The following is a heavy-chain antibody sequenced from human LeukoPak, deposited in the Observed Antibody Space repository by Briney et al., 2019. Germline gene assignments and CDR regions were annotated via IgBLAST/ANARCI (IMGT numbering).Heavy chain of an antibody. J-gene: IGHJ4*02. CDR2: ISGSGGST. Sequence: PGGSLRLSCAASGFTFSSYAMSWVRQAPGKGLEWVSAISGSGGSTYYADSVKGRFTISRDNSKNTVDLQMNSLRAEDTAVYFCAKDKDTPATAQPQRGYFESWGRGTLVTVSS. CDR3: AKDKDTPATAQPQRGYFES. D-gene: IGHD2-21*02. V-gene: IGHV3-23*01. CDR1: GFTFSSYA.